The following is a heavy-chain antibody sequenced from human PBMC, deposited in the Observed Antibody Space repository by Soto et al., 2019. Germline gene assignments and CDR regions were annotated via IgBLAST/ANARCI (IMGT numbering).Heavy chain of an antibody. J-gene: IGHJ4*02. CDR2: IYWNDVQ. D-gene: IGHD4-17*01. Sequence: SGPTLVNPTPTLTLTCAFSGFSLTTSGVGVGWIRQPPGKALEWLALIYWNDVQRFSPSLKNRLTITKDTSKNQVVLTVTNMDFVDTATYYCARRRPFYGDYYYYFGYWGQGTPVTVSS. CDR3: ARRRPFYGDYYYYFGY. CDR1: GFSLTTSGVG. V-gene: IGHV2-5*01.